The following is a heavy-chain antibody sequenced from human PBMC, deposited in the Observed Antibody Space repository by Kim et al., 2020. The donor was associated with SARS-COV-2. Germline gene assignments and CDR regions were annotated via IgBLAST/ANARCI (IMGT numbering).Heavy chain of an antibody. J-gene: IGHJ2*01. Sequence: DSVKGRFTISRDNSKNTLYLQMNSLRAEDTAVYYCAKDRDSSGYYWYFDLWGRGTLVTVSS. CDR3: AKDRDSSGYYWYFDL. D-gene: IGHD3-22*01. V-gene: IGHV3-30*02.